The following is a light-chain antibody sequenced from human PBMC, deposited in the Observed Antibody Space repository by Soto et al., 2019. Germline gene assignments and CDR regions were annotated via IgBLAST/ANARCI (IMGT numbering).Light chain of an antibody. V-gene: IGKV3-20*01. CDR3: QQYGYSPIT. J-gene: IGKJ5*01. CDR1: QTVSRH. CDR2: GAS. Sequence: EIVMTQSPGTLSVSPGERATLSCRASQTVSRHLAWYQQKPGQAPRLLIFGASTRATGIPDRFSGSGSGTDSTLTIDGLEPEDFAVYYCQQYGYSPITFGQGTRLEIK.